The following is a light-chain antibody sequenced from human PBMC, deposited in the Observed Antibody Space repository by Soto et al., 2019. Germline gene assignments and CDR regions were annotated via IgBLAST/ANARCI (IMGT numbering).Light chain of an antibody. Sequence: EILLTQSPGTLYLSPGERATLSCRASQTVTSTYLSWYQHKPGKAPRLLFYAAPSRAAGVPDRLSGSGSGTDFTLTIKRLEPEDFAVYYCQHYGNAPTFGQGTKVDIK. CDR1: QTVTSTY. J-gene: IGKJ1*01. V-gene: IGKV3-20*01. CDR2: AAP. CDR3: QHYGNAPT.